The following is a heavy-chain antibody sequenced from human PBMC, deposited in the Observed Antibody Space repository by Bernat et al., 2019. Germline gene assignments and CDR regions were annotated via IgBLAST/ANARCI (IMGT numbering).Heavy chain of an antibody. CDR1: GFTFSSYA. Sequence: EVQLLESGGGLVQPGGSLRLSCAASGFTFSSYAMSWVRQAPGKGLGWVSAISGSGGSTSYADSVKGRFTISRDNSKNTLYLQMNSLRAEDTAVYYCAKDLLVGAHLRSGMDVWGQGTTVTVSS. V-gene: IGHV3-23*01. J-gene: IGHJ6*02. CDR3: AKDLLVGAHLRSGMDV. D-gene: IGHD1-26*01. CDR2: ISGSGGST.